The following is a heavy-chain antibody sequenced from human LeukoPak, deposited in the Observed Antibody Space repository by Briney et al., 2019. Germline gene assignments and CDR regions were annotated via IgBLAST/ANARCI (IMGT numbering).Heavy chain of an antibody. Sequence: GGSLRLSCAASGFTFDDYAMHWVRQAPGKGLEWVSGITWNRDNIGYGDSVKGRFTISRDNAKNSLYLQMNSLRAEDTAVYYCARDRIAVAAWDYYYYGMDVWGQGTTVTVSS. CDR2: ITWNRDNI. V-gene: IGHV3-9*01. CDR3: ARDRIAVAAWDYYYYGMDV. CDR1: GFTFDDYA. D-gene: IGHD6-19*01. J-gene: IGHJ6*02.